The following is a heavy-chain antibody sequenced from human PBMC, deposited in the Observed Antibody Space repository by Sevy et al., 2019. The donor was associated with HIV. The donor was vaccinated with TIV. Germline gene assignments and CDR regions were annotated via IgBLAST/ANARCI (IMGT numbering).Heavy chain of an antibody. CDR3: ARRYYGSGRHPIEYYYGMDV. CDR1: GFTFSSYA. D-gene: IGHD3-10*01. CDR2: ISYDGSNK. J-gene: IGHJ6*02. Sequence: GGSLRLSCAASGFTFSSYAMHWVRQAPGKGLEWVAVISYDGSNKYYADSVKGRFTIYRDNSKNTMYLQMNSLRAEDTAVYYCARRYYGSGRHPIEYYYGMDVWGQGTTVTVSS. V-gene: IGHV3-30-3*01.